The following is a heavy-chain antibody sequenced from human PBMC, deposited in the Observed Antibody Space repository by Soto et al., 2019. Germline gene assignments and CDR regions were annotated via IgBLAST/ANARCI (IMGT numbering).Heavy chain of an antibody. Sequence: SVKVACKASGFTFTDDFRHWMRQAPGQGLEWMAYINLYSCDTRFAPKFQGRVTLTRDTSISTAYIALSSLTSDDTAVYFCARDSATLAGNFFDYWGQGALVTVSS. CDR2: INLYSCDT. CDR1: GFTFTDDF. V-gene: IGHV1-2*02. CDR3: ARDSATLAGNFFDY. J-gene: IGHJ4*02. D-gene: IGHD2-15*01.